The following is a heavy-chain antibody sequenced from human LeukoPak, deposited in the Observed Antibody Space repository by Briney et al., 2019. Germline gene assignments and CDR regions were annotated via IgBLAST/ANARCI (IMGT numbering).Heavy chain of an antibody. J-gene: IGHJ1*01. Sequence: GGSLRLSCAASGFTVSSNYMSWVRQAPGKGLEWVSVIYSGGSTYYADSVKGRFTISRDNSKNTLYLQMNSLRAEDTAVYYCARDHGSLGYCSGGSCSKDFQHWGQGTLVTVSS. CDR3: ARDHGSLGYCSGGSCSKDFQH. V-gene: IGHV3-53*05. CDR2: IYSGGST. CDR1: GFTVSSNY. D-gene: IGHD2-15*01.